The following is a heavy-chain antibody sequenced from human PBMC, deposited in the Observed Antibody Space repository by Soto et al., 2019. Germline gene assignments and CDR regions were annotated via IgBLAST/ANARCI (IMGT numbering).Heavy chain of an antibody. D-gene: IGHD6-19*01. CDR3: ARTGSGEWLVKEPFDY. J-gene: IGHJ4*02. CDR2: INPSGGST. Sequence: ASVKVSCKASGYTFTSYYMHWVRQAPGQGLEWMGIINPSGGSTSYAQKFQGRVTMTRDTSTSTVYMELSSLRSEDTAVYYCARTGSGEWLVKEPFDYWGQGTLVTVSS. V-gene: IGHV1-46*01. CDR1: GYTFTSYY.